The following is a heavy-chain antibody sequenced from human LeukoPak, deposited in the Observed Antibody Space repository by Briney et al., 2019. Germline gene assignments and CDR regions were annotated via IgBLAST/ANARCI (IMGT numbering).Heavy chain of an antibody. CDR1: GFTFSSYA. CDR2: ISGSGGST. V-gene: IGHV3-23*01. D-gene: IGHD1-20*01. CDR3: ANFRYNWNDGGL. Sequence: PGGSLRLSCAASGFTFSSYAMSWVRQAPGKGLEWVSAISGSGGSTYCADSVKGRFTISRDNSKNTLYLQMNSLRAEDTAVYYCANFRYNWNDGGLWGQGTLVTVSS. J-gene: IGHJ1*01.